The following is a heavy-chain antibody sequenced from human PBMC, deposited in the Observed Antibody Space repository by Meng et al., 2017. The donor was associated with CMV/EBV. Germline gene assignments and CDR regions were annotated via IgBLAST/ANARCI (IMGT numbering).Heavy chain of an antibody. CDR3: ARHIDGYNPFYYYYYGMDV. Sequence: SVNVSCKASGGTFSSYAISWVRQAPGQGLEWMGGIIPIFGTANYAQKFQGRVTITTDESTSTAYMELSSLRSEDTAVYYCARHIDGYNPFYYYYYGMDVWGQGTTVTVSS. CDR1: GGTFSSYA. CDR2: IIPIFGTA. V-gene: IGHV1-69*05. J-gene: IGHJ6*02. D-gene: IGHD5-24*01.